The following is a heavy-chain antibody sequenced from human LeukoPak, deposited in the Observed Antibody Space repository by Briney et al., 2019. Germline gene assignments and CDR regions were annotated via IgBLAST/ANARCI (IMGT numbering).Heavy chain of an antibody. Sequence: PSEALSLTCTVSGGSISSSGYYWGWIRQPPGKGLEWVGSVYYTGSTFYNPSLKSRVTTSVDTSKNHFSLNLSSVTAADTAVYYCARHRGRYYDSGSYYYFDYWGQGTLVTVSS. D-gene: IGHD3-10*01. CDR3: ARHRGRYYDSGSYYYFDY. CDR2: VYYTGST. J-gene: IGHJ4*02. CDR1: GGSISSSGYY. V-gene: IGHV4-39*02.